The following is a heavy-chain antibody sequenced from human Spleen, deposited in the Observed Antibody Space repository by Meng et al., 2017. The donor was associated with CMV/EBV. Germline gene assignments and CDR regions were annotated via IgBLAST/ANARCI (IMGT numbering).Heavy chain of an antibody. CDR3: AKDSGVETYYLDY. CDR2: ILYDGSNG. J-gene: IGHJ4*02. V-gene: IGHV3-30*02. D-gene: IGHD3-3*01. Sequence: GESLKISCAASGFTFSRNNMHWVRQAPGKGLEWVAFILYDGSNGYYVESVKGRFTISRDNSKNTLYPQMNNLRPEDTALYFCAKDSGVETYYLDYWGQGTLVTVSS. CDR1: GFTFSRNN.